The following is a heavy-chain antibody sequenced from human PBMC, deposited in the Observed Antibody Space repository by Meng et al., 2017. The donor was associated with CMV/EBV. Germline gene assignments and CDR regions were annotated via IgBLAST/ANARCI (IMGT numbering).Heavy chain of an antibody. J-gene: IGHJ4*01. Sequence: VQFVESGGSLIKPWEYLRLSCEVSGINFRDAWMSWVRQAPGKGPEWVALIKSKVDGGTTDYTAPVRGRFIFSRDDSKNTIYLQMNDVKIEDTAIYYCTTGRGGYNAEDYWGHGTLVTVSS. D-gene: IGHD1-1*01. V-gene: IGHV3-15*01. CDR2: IKSKVDGGTT. CDR1: GINFRDAW. CDR3: TTGRGGYNAEDY.